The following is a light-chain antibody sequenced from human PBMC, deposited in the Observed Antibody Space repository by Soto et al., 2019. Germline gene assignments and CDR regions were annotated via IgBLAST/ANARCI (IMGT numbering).Light chain of an antibody. CDR2: GAA. J-gene: IGKJ5*01. V-gene: IGKV3-20*01. Sequence: EIVLTQSPGTLSLSPGEIATLSCRASQSVNNNYLAWYQQKPGQAPRLLIHGAAIRATGIPDRFSGSGSGADFTLTISRLEPEDFAVYYCQQYGSSPGTFGQGTRLEIK. CDR3: QQYGSSPGT. CDR1: QSVNNNY.